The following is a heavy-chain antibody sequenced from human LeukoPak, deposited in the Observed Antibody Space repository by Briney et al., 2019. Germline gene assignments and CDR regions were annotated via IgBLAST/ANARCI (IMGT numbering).Heavy chain of an antibody. CDR1: GFTFSSYG. D-gene: IGHD6-19*01. CDR3: AKDLNSGWYRTFDY. J-gene: IGHJ4*02. CDR2: ISGTGSST. Sequence: GGSLRLSCAASGFTFSSYGMSWVRQAPGKGLEWVSAISGTGSSTYYADSVKGRFTISRDNSKNTLYLQMNSLRAEDTAVYYCAKDLNSGWYRTFDYWGQGTLVTVSS. V-gene: IGHV3-23*01.